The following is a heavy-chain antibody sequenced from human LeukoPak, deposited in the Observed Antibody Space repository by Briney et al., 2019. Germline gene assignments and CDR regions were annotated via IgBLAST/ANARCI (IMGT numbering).Heavy chain of an antibody. CDR3: ARHDSFIPY. D-gene: IGHD3-16*02. CDR1: GFTFSDYA. Sequence: GGSLRLSCVVSGFTFSDYAMSWVRQAPGKGLEWVSGISDSGGSTYYADSVKGRCTISRDNSKNTVSLQMNNLRAEDTAVYFCARHDSFIPYWGQGTLVTVTS. V-gene: IGHV3-23*01. J-gene: IGHJ4*02. CDR2: ISDSGGST.